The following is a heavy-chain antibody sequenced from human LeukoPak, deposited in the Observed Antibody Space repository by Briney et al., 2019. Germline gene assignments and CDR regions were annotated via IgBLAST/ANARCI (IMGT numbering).Heavy chain of an antibody. V-gene: IGHV1-69*05. CDR3: ARDEAVGTGAGKQWLIIDY. CDR2: IIPIFGTA. D-gene: IGHD6-19*01. J-gene: IGHJ4*02. Sequence: AVKVSCKASGGTFSSYAISWVRQAPGQGLEWMGRIIPIFGTANYAQKFQGRVTITTDESTSTAYMELSSLRSEDTAVYYCARDEAVGTGAGKQWLIIDYWGQGTLVTVSS. CDR1: GGTFSSYA.